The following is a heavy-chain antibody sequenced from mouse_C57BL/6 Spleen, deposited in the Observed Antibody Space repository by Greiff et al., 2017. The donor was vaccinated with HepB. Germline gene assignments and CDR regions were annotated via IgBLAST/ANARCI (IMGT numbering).Heavy chain of an antibody. CDR1: GYAFSSSW. D-gene: IGHD1-1*01. CDR3: ARDHYYGSSYPFAY. J-gene: IGHJ3*01. CDR2: IYPGDGDT. V-gene: IGHV1-82*01. Sequence: VKLMESGPELVKPGASVKISCKASGYAFSSSWMNWVKQRPGKGLEWIGRIYPGDGDTNYNGKFKGKATLTADKSSSTAYMQLSSLTSEDSAVYFCARDHYYGSSYPFAYWGQGTLVTVSA.